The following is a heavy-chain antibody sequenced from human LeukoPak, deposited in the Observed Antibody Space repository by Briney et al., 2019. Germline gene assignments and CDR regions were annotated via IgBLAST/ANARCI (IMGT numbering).Heavy chain of an antibody. Sequence: GGSLRLSCAASGFSFRNYAMSWVRQAPGKGLEWVSTVTSSADATHYADSVKGRFTISRDNSKNTLYLQMNSLRVDDTAMYYCAKERGRSWLLPDWYFDVWGRGTLVSVSS. CDR1: GFSFRNYA. V-gene: IGHV3-23*01. D-gene: IGHD3-22*01. J-gene: IGHJ2*01. CDR3: AKERGRSWLLPDWYFDV. CDR2: VTSSADAT.